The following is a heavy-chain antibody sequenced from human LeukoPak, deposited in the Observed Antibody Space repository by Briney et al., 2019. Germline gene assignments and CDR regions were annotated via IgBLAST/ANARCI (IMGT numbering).Heavy chain of an antibody. CDR3: ARESGYIYGYNEKFFDY. Sequence: KPSETLSLTCTVSGGSINSYYWSWIRQPPGKGLEWIGYMFFSGSTNYNPSLKSRVTISVDTSKSQFSLKLSSVTAADTAVYYCARESGYIYGYNEKFFDYWGQGTLVTVSS. CDR1: GGSINSYY. CDR2: MFFSGST. D-gene: IGHD5-18*01. J-gene: IGHJ4*02. V-gene: IGHV4-59*01.